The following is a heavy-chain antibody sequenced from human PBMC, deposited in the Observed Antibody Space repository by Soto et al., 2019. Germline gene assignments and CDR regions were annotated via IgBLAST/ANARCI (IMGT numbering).Heavy chain of an antibody. CDR1: GGSVSSEAYY. Sequence: QVQLQESGPGLVKPSQTLSLTCTVSGGSVSSEAYYWTWIRQNPGKGLEWIGYMSYSGSTYYNPSLESRITISLDASTNQFSLNLYSVTAADSAVYYCARDDCSRPGCYLDVWGKGTTVTVSS. J-gene: IGHJ6*04. CDR3: ARDDCSRPGCYLDV. CDR2: MSYSGST. V-gene: IGHV4-31*03. D-gene: IGHD2-2*01.